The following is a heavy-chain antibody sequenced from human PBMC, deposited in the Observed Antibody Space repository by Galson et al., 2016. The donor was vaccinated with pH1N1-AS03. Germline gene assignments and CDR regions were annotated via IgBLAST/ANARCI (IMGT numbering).Heavy chain of an antibody. CDR1: GGSISSGNYF. V-gene: IGHV4-31*03. CDR2: IYDSGNT. CDR3: AAYKYVDTYFDN. J-gene: IGHJ4*02. Sequence: TLSLTCTVSGGSISSGNYFWNWIRQHPGKGLEWIGPIYDSGNTFYNPSLKSRVSISVDTSKNQFSLKLNSVTAADTAVYYCAAYKYVDTYFDNWGQGTLVTVSS. D-gene: IGHD1-1*01.